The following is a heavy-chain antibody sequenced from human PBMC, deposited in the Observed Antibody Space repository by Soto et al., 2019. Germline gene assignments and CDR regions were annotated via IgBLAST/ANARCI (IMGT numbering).Heavy chain of an antibody. V-gene: IGHV1-3*01. D-gene: IGHD2-21*02. J-gene: IGHJ4*02. CDR3: ARSIVVVTALDY. Sequence: ASVKVSCKASGYTFTSYAMHWVRQAPGQRLEWMGWINAGNGNTKYSQKFQGRVTITRDTSASTAYMELSSLRSEDTAVYYCARSIVVVTALDYWGQGTLVNGS. CDR2: INAGNGNT. CDR1: GYTFTSYA.